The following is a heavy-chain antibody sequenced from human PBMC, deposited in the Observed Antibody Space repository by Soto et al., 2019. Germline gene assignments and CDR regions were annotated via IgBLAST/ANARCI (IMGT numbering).Heavy chain of an antibody. CDR3: AKDHYSSSWYRFGTYYYYGMDV. J-gene: IGHJ6*02. CDR2: ISYDGSNK. CDR1: EFTFSSSW. V-gene: IGHV3-30*18. D-gene: IGHD6-13*01. Sequence: GGSLRLSCVVSEFTFSSSWMHWVRQGPGKGLVWVAVISYDGSNKYYADSVKGRFTISRDNSKNTLYLQMNSLRAEDTAVYYCAKDHYSSSWYRFGTYYYYGMDVWGQGTTVTVSS.